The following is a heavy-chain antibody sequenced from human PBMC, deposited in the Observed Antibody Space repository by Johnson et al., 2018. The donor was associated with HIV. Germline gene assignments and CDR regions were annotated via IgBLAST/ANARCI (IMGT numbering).Heavy chain of an antibody. V-gene: IGHV3-7*01. J-gene: IGHJ3*01. Sequence: VQLVESGGGLVQPGGSLRLSCVASGFIVSDNYMNWVRQAPGKGLEWVANIKQDGNKRYYVGSVRGRFTISRDNAENLLTLQMNSLRAEDTAVYYCARPYSESIYAAFSLWGQGTMVTVSS. D-gene: IGHD2/OR15-2a*01. CDR1: GFIVSDNY. CDR2: IKQDGNKR. CDR3: ARPYSESIYAAFSL.